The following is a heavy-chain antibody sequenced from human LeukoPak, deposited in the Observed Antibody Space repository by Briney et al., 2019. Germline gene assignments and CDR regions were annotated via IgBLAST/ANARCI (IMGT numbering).Heavy chain of an antibody. Sequence: GGSLRLSCAASGFTFSSFAMIWVRQAPGKGLEWVSSLSGNAGRPYYADSVKGRFTISRDNSKNTLYLQMNSLRAEDTAVYYCAKDHRDSGNYYYYYGLDVWGQGTMVTVSS. J-gene: IGHJ6*02. CDR1: GFTFSSFA. D-gene: IGHD1-26*01. V-gene: IGHV3-23*01. CDR2: LSGNAGRP. CDR3: AKDHRDSGNYYYYYGLDV.